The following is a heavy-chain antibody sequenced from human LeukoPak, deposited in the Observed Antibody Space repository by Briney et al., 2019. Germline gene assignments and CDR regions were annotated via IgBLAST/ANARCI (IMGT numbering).Heavy chain of an antibody. D-gene: IGHD7-27*01. CDR3: ARELKMGIGAFAI. CDR2: INPSGDST. CDR1: GYTFTSYY. J-gene: IGHJ3*02. V-gene: IGHV1-46*01. Sequence: ASVKVSCKTSGYTFTSYYMHWVRQAPGQGLEWMGIINPSGDSTSYAQKFQGRVTMTRDTSTNTDYMELSSLRSEDTAVYYCARELKMGIGAFAIWGQGTMVTVSS.